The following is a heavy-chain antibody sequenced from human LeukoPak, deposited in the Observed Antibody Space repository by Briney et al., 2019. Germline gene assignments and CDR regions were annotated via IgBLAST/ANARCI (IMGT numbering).Heavy chain of an antibody. CDR3: AKTVPISGRPREGFDY. J-gene: IGHJ4*02. V-gene: IGHV3-23*01. CDR1: GFTFSTYA. CDR2: ISGSGGST. D-gene: IGHD1-26*01. Sequence: GGSLRLSCAASGFTFSTYAMSWVRQAPGKGLEWVSVISGSGGSTYYADSVKGRFTISRDNSKNTLYLQMNSLRAEDTAVYYCAKTVPISGRPREGFDYWGQGTLVTVSS.